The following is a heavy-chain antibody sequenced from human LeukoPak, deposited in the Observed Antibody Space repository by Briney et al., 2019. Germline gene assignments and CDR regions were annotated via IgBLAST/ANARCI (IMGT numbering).Heavy chain of an antibody. J-gene: IGHJ4*02. CDR3: AKDALPHTYSYYFDF. CDR2: LSGSASST. Sequence: PGGSLRLSCTDSGFTFTTRAMHWVRQAPGKGLEWVSGLSGSASSTYYADSVKGRFTISRDNSKNTLYLQMNSLRAEDTAVYYCAKDALPHTYSYYFDFWGQGTLVTVSS. CDR1: GFTFTTRA. V-gene: IGHV3-23*01. D-gene: IGHD2-15*01.